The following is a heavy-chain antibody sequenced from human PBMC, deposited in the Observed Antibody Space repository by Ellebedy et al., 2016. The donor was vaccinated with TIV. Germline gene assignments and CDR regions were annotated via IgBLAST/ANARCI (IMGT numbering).Heavy chain of an antibody. V-gene: IGHV3-21*06. J-gene: IGHJ4*02. CDR1: GFTFSQYN. CDR2: IRSTGSDK. Sequence: PGGSLRLSCVASGFTFSQYNMNWVRQSPGKWLEWVSSIRSTGSDKYYAESVKGRFTISRDNAQDTLFLQMNSLRAEDTAVYFCSRGWSTPDSWGQGTLVIVSS. CDR3: SRGWSTPDS. D-gene: IGHD2-15*01.